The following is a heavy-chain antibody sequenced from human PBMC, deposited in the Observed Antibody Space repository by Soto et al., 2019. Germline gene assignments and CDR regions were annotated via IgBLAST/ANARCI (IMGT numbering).Heavy chain of an antibody. D-gene: IGHD1-1*01. CDR1: GGSVSSSSNYY. CDR2: MSHSGGT. V-gene: IGHV4-34*01. CDR3: ARVERGTATTVVDAFDI. Sequence: QVQLQQWGAGLLKPSETLSLTCAVYGGSVSSSSNYYWSWIRQPPGKGLEWIGEMSHSGGTHFNPSLKCRVTLSVDTSKNQFSLKMSSVTAADTALYYCARVERGTATTVVDAFDIWGPGTMVTVSS. J-gene: IGHJ3*02.